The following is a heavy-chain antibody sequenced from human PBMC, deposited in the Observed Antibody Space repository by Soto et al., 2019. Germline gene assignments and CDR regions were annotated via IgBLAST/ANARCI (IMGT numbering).Heavy chain of an antibody. Sequence: QVQLVQSGAEVKKAGASVKVSCKASGYTFTSYEVHWVRQAPGQSLEWMGWINAGTGNTKYSQKFQGRVTITRDTSASSVFMELSSLKSEDTAVYYCARGCSGGSCYIFEYWGQGTLVTVSS. D-gene: IGHD2-15*01. CDR3: ARGCSGGSCYIFEY. CDR2: INAGTGNT. CDR1: GYTFTSYE. V-gene: IGHV1-3*01. J-gene: IGHJ4*02.